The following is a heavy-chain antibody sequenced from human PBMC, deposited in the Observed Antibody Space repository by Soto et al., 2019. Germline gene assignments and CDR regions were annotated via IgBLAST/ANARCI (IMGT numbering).Heavy chain of an antibody. Sequence: PSETLSLTCTVSGGSIGNSYWSWIRQPPGKGLEWIGYIYYSGSTYYNPSLKSRVTISVDTSKNQFSLKLSSVTAADTAVYYCARSTLPVVTANFDYWGQGTLVTVSS. CDR2: IYYSGST. CDR1: GGSIGNSY. J-gene: IGHJ4*02. CDR3: ARSTLPVVTANFDY. V-gene: IGHV4-30-4*01. D-gene: IGHD2-21*02.